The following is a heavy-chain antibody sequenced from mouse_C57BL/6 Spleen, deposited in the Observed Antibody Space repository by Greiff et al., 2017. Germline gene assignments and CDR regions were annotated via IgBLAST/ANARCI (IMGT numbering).Heavy chain of an antibody. J-gene: IGHJ2*01. D-gene: IGHD2-3*01. CDR3: ARHGIYDGYYD. V-gene: IGHV5-6*01. Sequence: EVKLMESGGDLVKPGGSLKLSCAASGFTFSSYGMSWVRQTPDKRLEWVATMSSGGSYTYYTDSVKGRFTIARDNAKNTLYLQRSSLKSEDTAMYYCARHGIYDGYYDWGQGTTLTVSS. CDR1: GFTFSSYG. CDR2: MSSGGSYT.